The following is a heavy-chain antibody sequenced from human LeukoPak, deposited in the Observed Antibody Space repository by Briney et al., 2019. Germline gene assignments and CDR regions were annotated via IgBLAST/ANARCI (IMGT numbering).Heavy chain of an antibody. Sequence: GRSLRLSCAASGFIFSNFGMNWVRQAPGKGLEWVAVIRYDGSDKYHADSVKGRFTISRDNSKNMLYLQMNSLRAEDTAVYYCASSSGWYLSSDYWGQGTLVTVSS. CDR3: ASSSGWYLSSDY. V-gene: IGHV3-33*08. CDR1: GFIFSNFG. D-gene: IGHD6-19*01. J-gene: IGHJ4*02. CDR2: IRYDGSDK.